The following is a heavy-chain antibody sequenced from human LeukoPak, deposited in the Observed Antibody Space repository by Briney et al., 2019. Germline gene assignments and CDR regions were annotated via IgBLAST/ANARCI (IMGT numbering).Heavy chain of an antibody. Sequence: ASVKVSCKASVYTFTIYGISWVRQAPGQGLEWMGWISAYNGNTNYAQKLQGRVTMTTDTSTSTAYMELRSLRSDDTAVYYCARDRVYDSSGSPRPFDYWGQGTLVTVSS. CDR2: ISAYNGNT. V-gene: IGHV1-18*01. D-gene: IGHD3-22*01. CDR3: ARDRVYDSSGSPRPFDY. J-gene: IGHJ4*02. CDR1: VYTFTIYG.